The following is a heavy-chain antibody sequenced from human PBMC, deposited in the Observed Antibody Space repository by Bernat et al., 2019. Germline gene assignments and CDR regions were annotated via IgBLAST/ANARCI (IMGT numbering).Heavy chain of an antibody. CDR1: GFTFSSYG. V-gene: IGHV3-33*01. D-gene: IGHD3-22*01. J-gene: IGHJ3*02. CDR3: AREKTMIVVGDAFDI. Sequence: QVQLVESGGGVVQPGRSLRLFCAASGFTFSSYGMHWVRQAPGKGLEWVVVIWYDGSNKYYADSVKGRFTISRDNSKNTLYLQMNSLRAEDTAVYYCAREKTMIVVGDAFDIWGQGTMVTVSS. CDR2: IWYDGSNK.